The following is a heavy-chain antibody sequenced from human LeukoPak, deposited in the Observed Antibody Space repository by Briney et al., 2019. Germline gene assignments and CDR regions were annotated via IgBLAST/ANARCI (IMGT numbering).Heavy chain of an antibody. CDR2: ISYDGSEK. Sequence: GGSLRLSCAASGFTFSSYGMHWVRQAPGKGLEWVAVISYDGSEKYYEDSVKGRLTISRDNSKNTLYLQMNSLRAEDTAVYYCAKLRSTYYFDYWGQGTLVTVSS. V-gene: IGHV3-30*18. J-gene: IGHJ4*02. CDR3: AKLRSTYYFDY. CDR1: GFTFSSYG.